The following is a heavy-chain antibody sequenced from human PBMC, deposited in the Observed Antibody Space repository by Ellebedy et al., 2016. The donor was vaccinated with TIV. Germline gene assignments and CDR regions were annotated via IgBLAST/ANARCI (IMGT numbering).Heavy chain of an antibody. CDR2: TYPTSGDT. CDR1: GYTFTGYY. Sequence: ASVKVSCKASGYTFTGYYIHWVRQAPGQGLAWVAWTYPTSGDTAFAQNLQGRVTMTSDTSTRTVYMELSSLRSEDTAVYYCARAPSVDPHMDVWGQGTTVTVSS. V-gene: IGHV1-2*02. J-gene: IGHJ6*02. CDR3: ARAPSVDPHMDV. D-gene: IGHD6-19*01.